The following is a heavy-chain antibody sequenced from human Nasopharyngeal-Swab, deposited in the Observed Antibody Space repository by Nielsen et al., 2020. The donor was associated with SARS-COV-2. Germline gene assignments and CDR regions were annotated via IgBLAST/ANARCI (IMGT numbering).Heavy chain of an antibody. Sequence: SETLSLTCVVYGGSFSSYYWGWIRQPPGKGLEWIAEINQSGSTNSNPSRRRRVTISMDTSKNQFSLRLTSVTAADTAVYYCARGLSGIVPSPCLGLGPYYSYYYMDVWGKGTTVTVSS. CDR1: GGSFSSYY. CDR3: ARGLSGIVPSPCLGLGPYYSYYYMDV. V-gene: IGHV4-34*01. CDR2: INQSGST. D-gene: IGHD2-8*01. J-gene: IGHJ6*03.